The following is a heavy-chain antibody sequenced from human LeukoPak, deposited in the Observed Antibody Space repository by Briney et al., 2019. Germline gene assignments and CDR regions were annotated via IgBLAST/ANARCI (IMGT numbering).Heavy chain of an antibody. CDR1: GYTFTSYF. V-gene: IGHV1-46*01. Sequence: ASVKVSCKASGYTFTSYFMHWVRQAPGQGLEWMGLINPRGGNTRYAQKFQGRVTMTRDTSTSTVYMELSSLRSEDTAMYYCARFLAEYSSSSAFDYWGQGTLVTVSS. CDR3: ARFLAEYSSSSAFDY. CDR2: INPRGGNT. J-gene: IGHJ4*02. D-gene: IGHD6-6*01.